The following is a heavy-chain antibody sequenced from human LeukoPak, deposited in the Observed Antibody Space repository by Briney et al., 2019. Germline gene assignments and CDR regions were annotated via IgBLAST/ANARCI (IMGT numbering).Heavy chain of an antibody. CDR1: GGSISSYY. V-gene: IGHV4-59*01. Sequence: SETLFLTCTVSGGSISSYYWSWIRQPPGKGLEWIGYTYYSGSTNYNPSLKSRVTISVDTSKNQFSLKLSSVTAADTAVYYCARGLDSSGSPYFDYWGQGTLVTVSS. D-gene: IGHD3-22*01. J-gene: IGHJ4*02. CDR3: ARGLDSSGSPYFDY. CDR2: TYYSGST.